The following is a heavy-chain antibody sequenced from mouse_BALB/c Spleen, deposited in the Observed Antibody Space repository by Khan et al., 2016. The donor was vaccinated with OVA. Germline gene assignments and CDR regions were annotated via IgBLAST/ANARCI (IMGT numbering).Heavy chain of an antibody. CDR2: ISSGGDYT. CDR1: GFIFSSYS. CDR3: ASHLTGSFAY. J-gene: IGHJ3*01. Sequence: EVELVESGGDLVKPGGSLKLSCAASGFIFSSYSMSWVRQTPDKRLEWVATISSGGDYTYYPDSVKGRFTISRDDAKNTRYLQMSSLKSEDTAMYYCASHLTGSFAYWGQGTLVTVSA. V-gene: IGHV5-6*01. D-gene: IGHD4-1*01.